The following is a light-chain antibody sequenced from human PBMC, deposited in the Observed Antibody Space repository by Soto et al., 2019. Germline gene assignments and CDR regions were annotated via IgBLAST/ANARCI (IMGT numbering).Light chain of an antibody. V-gene: IGKV3-20*01. CDR2: GAS. CDR3: QQYGSSPPLT. J-gene: IGKJ4*01. CDR1: QSVSSSY. Sequence: EIVLTQSPGTMSLSPGARATLSCRASQSVSSSYLAWYQQKPGQDPRLLIYGASSRATGIPDRFSGSGSGTEFSLTISRLEPEDVAVYYCQQYGSSPPLTFGGGTKVEIK.